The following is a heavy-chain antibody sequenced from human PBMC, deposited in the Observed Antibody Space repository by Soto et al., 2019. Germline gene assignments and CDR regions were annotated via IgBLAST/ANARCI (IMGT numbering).Heavy chain of an antibody. J-gene: IGHJ6*03. CDR2: ISSSGSTI. V-gene: IGHV3-11*01. CDR3: ARAVEYCSGGSCYSIYYYYYMDV. CDR1: GFTFSDYY. Sequence: QVRLVESGGGLVKPGGSLRLSCAASGFTFSDYYMSWIRQAPGKGLEWVSYISSSGSTIYYADSVKGRFTISRDNAKNSLYLQMNSLRAEDTAVYYCARAVEYCSGGSCYSIYYYYYMDVWGKGTTVTVSS. D-gene: IGHD2-15*01.